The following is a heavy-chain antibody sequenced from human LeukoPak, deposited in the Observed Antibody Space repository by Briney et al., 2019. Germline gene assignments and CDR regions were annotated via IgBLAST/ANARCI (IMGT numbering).Heavy chain of an antibody. D-gene: IGHD6-6*01. J-gene: IGHJ4*02. V-gene: IGHV3-48*03. CDR3: ARRPYSSSSY. CDR2: ISSSGSTI. CDR1: GFTFSRSW. Sequence: GGSLRLSCAASGFTFSRSWMNWVRQAPGKGLEWVSYISSSGSTIYYADSVKGRFTISRDNAKNSLYLQMNSLRAEDTAGYHCARRPYSSSSYWGQGTLVTVSS.